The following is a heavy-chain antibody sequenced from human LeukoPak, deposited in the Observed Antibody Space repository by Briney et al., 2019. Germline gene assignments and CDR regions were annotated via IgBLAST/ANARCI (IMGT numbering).Heavy chain of an antibody. Sequence: PGGSLRLSCAASGFTFSSFGMHWVRQPPGKGLEWVSLISKDGRHEFYADSVKGRFTISRDNFKNSLFLDMASLGPGDTAVYYCARDWFESGWHLDYWGQGALVTVSS. CDR3: ARDWFESGWHLDY. CDR1: GFTFSSFG. V-gene: IGHV3-30*13. CDR2: ISKDGRHE. J-gene: IGHJ4*02. D-gene: IGHD6-19*01.